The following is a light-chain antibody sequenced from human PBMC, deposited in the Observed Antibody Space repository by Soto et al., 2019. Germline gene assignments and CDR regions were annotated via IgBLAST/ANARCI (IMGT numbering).Light chain of an antibody. J-gene: IGKJ1*01. CDR2: GAS. Sequence: EIVLTQSPASLSVSPGERATLSCRASQSVSSKLAWFQQKPGQAPRLLIYGASTRATGIPARFSGSGSETEFTLTISSLQSEDFAVYYCQQYNARPRPFGQGTRVEIK. CDR1: QSVSSK. V-gene: IGKV3-15*01. CDR3: QQYNARPRP.